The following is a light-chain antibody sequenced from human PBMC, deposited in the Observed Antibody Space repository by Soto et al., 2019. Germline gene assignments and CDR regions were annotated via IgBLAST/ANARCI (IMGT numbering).Light chain of an antibody. CDR3: QQSYGFPYT. CDR1: QRITNN. J-gene: IGKJ2*01. Sequence: DIQMTQSPSSLSASVGDRVTITCRASQRITNNLNWYQQRPGKAPNLLIYSASSLQSGVPSRFSGSGSGTDFTLTIRSLQTEDPATYYCQQSYGFPYTFGQGTKLEIK. V-gene: IGKV1-39*01. CDR2: SAS.